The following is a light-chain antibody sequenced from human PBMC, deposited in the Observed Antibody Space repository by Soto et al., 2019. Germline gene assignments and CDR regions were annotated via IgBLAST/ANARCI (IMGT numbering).Light chain of an antibody. Sequence: EIVMTQSPATLSVSPGERAPLSCRASQSVSSNLAWYQQKPGQAHRLLIYGASTRATGIPARFSGSGSGTDFTLTISSLEPEDFAVYYGQQRSNWPRITFGQGTRLEIK. CDR1: QSVSSN. V-gene: IGKV3-15*01. CDR3: QQRSNWPRIT. CDR2: GAS. J-gene: IGKJ5*01.